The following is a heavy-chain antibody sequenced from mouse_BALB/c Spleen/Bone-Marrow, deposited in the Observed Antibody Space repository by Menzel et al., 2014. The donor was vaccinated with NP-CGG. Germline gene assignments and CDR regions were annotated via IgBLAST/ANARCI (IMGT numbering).Heavy chain of an antibody. CDR2: ISSGGSYT. V-gene: IGHV5-9-3*01. D-gene: IGHD2-1*01. CDR3: ARDYGNCGFAY. J-gene: IGHJ3*01. CDR1: GFTFSSYA. Sequence: EVQGVESGGGLVKPGGSLKLSCAASGFTFSSYAMSWVRQTPEKRLEWVATISSGGSYTYSPDSVKGRFTISRNNAKNTPYLQMSSLRSEDTAMYYCARDYGNCGFAYWGQGTLVTVSA.